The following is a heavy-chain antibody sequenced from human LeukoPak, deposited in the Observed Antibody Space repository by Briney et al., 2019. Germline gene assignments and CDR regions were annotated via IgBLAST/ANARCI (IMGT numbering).Heavy chain of an antibody. J-gene: IGHJ6*03. CDR1: GFTFSSYS. V-gene: IGHV3-21*01. CDR2: ISSSSYI. CDR3: ARDLEDYDILTGYYYYMDV. Sequence: GGSLRLSCAASGFTFSSYSMNWVRQAPGKGLEWVSSISSSSYIYYADSVKGRFTISRDNAKNSLYLQMNSLRAEDTAVYYCARDLEDYDILTGYYYYMDVWGKGTTVTVSS. D-gene: IGHD3-9*01.